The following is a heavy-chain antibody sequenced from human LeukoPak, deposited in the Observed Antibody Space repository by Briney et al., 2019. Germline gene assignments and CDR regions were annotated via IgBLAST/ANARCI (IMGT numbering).Heavy chain of an antibody. V-gene: IGHV4-59*12. D-gene: IGHD3-22*01. CDR3: ARWLTNPIRAFDS. J-gene: IGHJ4*02. CDR2: IYYSGTT. Sequence: PSETLSLTCTVSGGPISSYYWSWIRQPPGKGLEWIGYIYYSGTTNYNPSLKSRVTISVDTSKNQFSLQLSSVTPEDTAVYFCARWLTNPIRAFDSWGQGTLVTVSS. CDR1: GGPISSYY.